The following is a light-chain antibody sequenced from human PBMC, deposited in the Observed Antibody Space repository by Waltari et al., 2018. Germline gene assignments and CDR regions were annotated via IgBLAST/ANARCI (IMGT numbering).Light chain of an antibody. CDR2: DVS. V-gene: IGLV2-14*03. Sequence: QSALTQPASVSGSPGQSIPISCPGTSSDVVGYDYVSWYHTHPGQAPQLFIFDVSYRPSGVSTRFSGSKSGNTASLTISGLQAEDEADYSCSSYTSTSTLVFGSGTKVTVL. J-gene: IGLJ1*01. CDR1: SSDVVGYDY. CDR3: SSYTSTSTLV.